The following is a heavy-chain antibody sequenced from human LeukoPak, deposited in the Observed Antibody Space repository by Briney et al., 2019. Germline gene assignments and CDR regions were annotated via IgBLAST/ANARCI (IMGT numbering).Heavy chain of an antibody. V-gene: IGHV1-46*01. J-gene: IGHJ4*02. D-gene: IGHD2-2*01. CDR3: ARRPSFPSPPDY. CDR2: INPDGGGT. CDR1: GYTFTNYY. Sequence: GASVKVSCKASGYTFTNYYIHWVRQAPGQGLEWMGIINPDGGGTKHAQEFQGGVTMTTDTSTSTVYMELSSLRSEDTAVYYCARRPSFPSPPDYWGQGTLVTVSS.